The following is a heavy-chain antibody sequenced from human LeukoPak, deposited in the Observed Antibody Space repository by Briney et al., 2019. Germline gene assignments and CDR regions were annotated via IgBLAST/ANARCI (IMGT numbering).Heavy chain of an antibody. CDR2: VDGGGGST. D-gene: IGHD1-26*01. CDR1: GFTLSSYA. V-gene: IGHV3-23*01. CDR3: AKGGKWDVTPFDY. J-gene: IGHJ4*02. Sequence: GGSLRLSCAASGFTLSSYAMTWVRQAPGRGLEWVSSVDGGGGSTYYADSVKGRFTISRDNSKNTLYLQVNSLRAEDTAVYYCAKGGKWDVTPFDYWGQGTLVTVSS.